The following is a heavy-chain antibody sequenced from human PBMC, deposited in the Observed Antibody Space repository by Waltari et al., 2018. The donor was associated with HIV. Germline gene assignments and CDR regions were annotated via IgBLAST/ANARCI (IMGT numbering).Heavy chain of an antibody. CDR1: GYPITSYD. D-gene: IGHD5-18*01. V-gene: IGHV1-8*01. J-gene: IGHJ4*02. CDR3: ARGGYTYGDDY. Sequence: QVLLVQSGAAVKQPGASVKVSRKASGYPITSYDINWVRQATGQGLEWMGWMTPNSGKTGYAQKFQGRVTMTRNTSISTAYMELSSLRSDDTAVYYCARGGYTYGDDYWGQGTLVTVSS. CDR2: MTPNSGKT.